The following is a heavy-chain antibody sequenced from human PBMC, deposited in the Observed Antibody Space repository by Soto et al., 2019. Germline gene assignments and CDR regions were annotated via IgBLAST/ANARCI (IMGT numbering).Heavy chain of an antibody. CDR3: ARRGYYYDSSGYYHPQFDY. V-gene: IGHV4-34*01. J-gene: IGHJ4*02. Sequence: SETLSLTCAVYGGSFSGYYWSWIRQPPGKGLELIGEINHSGSTNYNPSLKSRVTISVDTSKNQFSLKLSSVTAADTAVYYCARRGYYYDSSGYYHPQFDYWGQGTLVTVSP. D-gene: IGHD3-22*01. CDR1: GGSFSGYY. CDR2: INHSGST.